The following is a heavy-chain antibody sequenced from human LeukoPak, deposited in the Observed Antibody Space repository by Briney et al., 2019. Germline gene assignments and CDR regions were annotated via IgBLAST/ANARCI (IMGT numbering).Heavy chain of an antibody. D-gene: IGHD5-12*01. J-gene: IGHJ4*02. CDR3: ARILRRDQRYSGYTNFDY. V-gene: IGHV4-39*07. CDR1: GGSISSSSYY. CDR2: IYYSGST. Sequence: PSETLSLTCTVSGGSISSSSYYWGWIRQPPGKGLEWIGSIYYSGSTYYNPSLKSRVTISVDTSKNQFSLKLSSVTAADTAVYYCARILRRDQRYSGYTNFDYWGQGTLVTVSS.